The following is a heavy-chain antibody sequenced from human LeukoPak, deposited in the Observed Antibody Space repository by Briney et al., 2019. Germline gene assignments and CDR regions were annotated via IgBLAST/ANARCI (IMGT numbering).Heavy chain of an antibody. CDR1: GGPISSSNW. V-gene: IGHV4-4*02. CDR2: IWHSGST. Sequence: PSETLSLTCVVSGGPISSSNWWSWVRQPPGKGLEWIGEIWHSGSTNYNPSLKSRVTISVDTSKNQFSLKLSSVTAADTAVYYCATRNSGSYSIWGQGTMVTVSS. CDR3: ATRNSGSYSI. D-gene: IGHD1-26*01. J-gene: IGHJ3*02.